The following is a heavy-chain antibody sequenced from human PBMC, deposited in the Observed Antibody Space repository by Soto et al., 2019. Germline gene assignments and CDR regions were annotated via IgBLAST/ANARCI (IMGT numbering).Heavy chain of an antibody. D-gene: IGHD3-22*01. V-gene: IGHV1-18*01. CDR2: ISAYNGNT. CDR3: AGLRVVITRDPYFDY. Sequence: ASVKVSCKASGYTFTSYGISWVRQAPGQGLEWMGWISAYNGNTNYAQKLQGRVTMTTDTSTSTAYMELRSLRSDDTAVYYCAGLRVVITRDPYFDYWGQGTLVTVSS. J-gene: IGHJ4*02. CDR1: GYTFTSYG.